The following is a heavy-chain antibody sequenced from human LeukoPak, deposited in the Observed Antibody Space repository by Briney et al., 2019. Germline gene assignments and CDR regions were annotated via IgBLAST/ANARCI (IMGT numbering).Heavy chain of an antibody. Sequence: PSETLSLTCTVSGGSISSGGYYWSWVRQHPGKGLEWIGYIYYSGSTYYNPSLKSRVTISVDTSKNQFSLKLSSVTAADTAVYYCARVLLGESKYNNWFDPWGQGTLVTVSS. V-gene: IGHV4-31*03. J-gene: IGHJ5*02. CDR3: ARVLLGESKYNNWFDP. CDR1: GGSISSGGYY. CDR2: IYYSGST. D-gene: IGHD3-10*01.